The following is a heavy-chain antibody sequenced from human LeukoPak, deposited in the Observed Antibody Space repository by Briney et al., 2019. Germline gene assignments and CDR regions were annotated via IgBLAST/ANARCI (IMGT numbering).Heavy chain of an antibody. CDR1: GGSISSYY. Sequence: SETLSLTCTVSGGSISSYYWSWIRQPAGKGLEWIGRIYTSGSTNYNPSLKSRVTMSVDTSKNQFSLKLSSVTAADTAVYYCARVGDGYNSGSLDYWGQGTLVTVSS. V-gene: IGHV4-4*07. CDR2: IYTSGST. CDR3: ARVGDGYNSGSLDY. D-gene: IGHD5-24*01. J-gene: IGHJ4*02.